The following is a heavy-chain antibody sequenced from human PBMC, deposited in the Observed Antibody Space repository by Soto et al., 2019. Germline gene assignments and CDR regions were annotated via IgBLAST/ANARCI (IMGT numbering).Heavy chain of an antibody. CDR1: GGSISNYY. Sequence: QVQLQESGPGLVKPSETLSLTCTVSGGSISNYYWSWIRQPPGKGLQWIGYIFSSGSTNYNPSLKSRVTISVDTSKNHFSLNLSSVTATDTAVYYCARQRRDFDYWGQGSLVTVSS. V-gene: IGHV4-59*08. J-gene: IGHJ4*02. CDR2: IFSSGST. CDR3: ARQRRDFDY.